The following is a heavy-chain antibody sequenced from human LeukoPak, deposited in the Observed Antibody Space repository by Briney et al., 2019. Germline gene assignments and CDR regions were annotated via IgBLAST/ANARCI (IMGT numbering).Heavy chain of an antibody. J-gene: IGHJ4*02. Sequence: GSLGLSCAASGFTFSTYAMNWVRQAPGKGLEWASSITGRGDSTYFADSVKGRFTISRDNSKNTLYLQMNSLRAEDTAIYYCAKATLGSCSGARCYPFDYWGQGTLVNVPS. CDR2: ITGRGDST. CDR1: GFTFSTYA. D-gene: IGHD2-15*01. V-gene: IGHV3-23*01. CDR3: AKATLGSCSGARCYPFDY.